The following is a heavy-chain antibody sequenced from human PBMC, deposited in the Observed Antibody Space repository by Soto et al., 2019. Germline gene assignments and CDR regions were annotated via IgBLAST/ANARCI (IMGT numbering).Heavy chain of an antibody. D-gene: IGHD4-17*01. CDR3: ARLYGDYGESAFDI. CDR2: IYYSGST. V-gene: IGHV4-39*01. Sequence: QLQLQESGPGLVKPSATLSLTCTVSGGSISSSSYYWGWIRQPPGKGLEWIGSIYYSGSTYYNPSLKSRVTISVDTSTNQFSLKLSSVTAADTAVYYCARLYGDYGESAFDIWGQGTMVTVSS. J-gene: IGHJ3*02. CDR1: GGSISSSSYY.